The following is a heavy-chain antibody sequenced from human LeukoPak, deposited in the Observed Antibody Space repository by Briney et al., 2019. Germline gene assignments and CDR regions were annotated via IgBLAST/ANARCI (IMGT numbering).Heavy chain of an antibody. J-gene: IGHJ4*01. CDR3: ARRAGYSSSLYYFDY. V-gene: IGHV5-51*01. CDR2: IYPGDSDT. D-gene: IGHD6-13*01. Sequence: GESLKISCKCSGYSFTIHWIAWVRQMPGKGLEWMGIIYPGDSDTRYSPSFQGQVTISSVKSISTAYVQWSSLKASDTAMYYCARRAGYSSSLYYFDYSGHGKLVTVSS. CDR1: GYSFTIHW.